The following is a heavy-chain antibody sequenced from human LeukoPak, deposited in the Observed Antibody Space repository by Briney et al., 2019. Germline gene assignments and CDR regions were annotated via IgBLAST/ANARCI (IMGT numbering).Heavy chain of an antibody. D-gene: IGHD4-17*01. V-gene: IGHV3-30*03. J-gene: IGHJ4*02. CDR2: ISYDGSNK. CDR1: GFTFSSYS. Sequence: GGSLRLSCAASGFTFSSYSMNWVRQAPGKGLEWVAVISYDGSNKYYADSVKGRFTISRDNSKNTLYLQMNSLRAEDTAVYYCARDPPSTDYFDYWGQGTLVTVSS. CDR3: ARDPPSTDYFDY.